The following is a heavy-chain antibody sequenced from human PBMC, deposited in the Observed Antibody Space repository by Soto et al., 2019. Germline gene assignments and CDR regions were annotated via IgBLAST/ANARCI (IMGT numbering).Heavy chain of an antibody. J-gene: IGHJ4*02. CDR2: INHSGST. CDR1: GGSFSGYY. V-gene: IGHV4-34*01. Sequence: KASETLSLTCAVYGGSFSGYYWSWIRQPPGKGLEWIGEINHSGSTNYNPSLKSRVTISVDTSKNQFSLKLSSVTAADTAVYYCAREWAAAGLYYFDYWGQGTLVTVSS. D-gene: IGHD6-13*01. CDR3: AREWAAAGLYYFDY.